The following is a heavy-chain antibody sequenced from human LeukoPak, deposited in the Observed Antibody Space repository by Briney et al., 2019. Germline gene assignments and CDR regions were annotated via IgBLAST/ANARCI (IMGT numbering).Heavy chain of an antibody. CDR2: LNLESGKT. CDR1: GYTFTDYY. D-gene: IGHD1-7*01. CDR3: ATAPNWNYRNWFDP. V-gene: IGHV1-69-2*01. J-gene: IGHJ5*02. Sequence: ASVKISCKVSGYTFTDYYMHWVRQAPGKGLAWMGLLNLESGKTLYTEKFQGRVTITADTSTDTAYMELSSLRSEDTAVYYCATAPNWNYRNWFDPWGQGPLVTVSS.